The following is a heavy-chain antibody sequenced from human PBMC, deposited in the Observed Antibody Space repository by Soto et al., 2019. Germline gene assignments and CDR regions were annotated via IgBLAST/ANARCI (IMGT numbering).Heavy chain of an antibody. V-gene: IGHV3-53*01. CDR1: GFSVSAKY. CDR3: AASVTTSGGFDV. Sequence: ESGGGLNQPGGSLRLSCAASGFSVSAKYMIWVRQAPGKGLEWVSVIYLGGYTNHADPVKGRFTISRDNVKNTVSLQMSNLRADDTAVYYCAASVTTSGGFDVWGQGTEVTVSS. D-gene: IGHD4-17*01. CDR2: IYLGGYT. J-gene: IGHJ3*01.